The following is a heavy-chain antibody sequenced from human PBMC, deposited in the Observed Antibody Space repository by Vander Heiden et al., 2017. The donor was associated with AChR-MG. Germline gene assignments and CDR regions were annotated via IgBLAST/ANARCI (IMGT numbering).Heavy chain of an antibody. V-gene: IGHV3-23*01. CDR3: AKLPNCSSTSCRLYYFDY. D-gene: IGHD2-2*01. Sequence: EVQLLESGGGLVLPGGSLRLSCAASGFTFSSYAMSWVRQAPGKGLEWVSAISGSGGSTYYADSVKGRFTIYRDNSKNTLYLQMNSLRAEDTAVYYCAKLPNCSSTSCRLYYFDYWGQGTLVTVSS. CDR2: ISGSGGST. CDR1: GFTFSSYA. J-gene: IGHJ4*02.